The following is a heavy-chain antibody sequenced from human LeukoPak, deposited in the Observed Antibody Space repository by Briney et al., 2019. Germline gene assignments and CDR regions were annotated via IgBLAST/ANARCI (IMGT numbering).Heavy chain of an antibody. D-gene: IGHD5-24*01. CDR3: ARVEMATKGEFFDY. CDR1: GGSISSSSYY. J-gene: IGHJ4*02. CDR2: IYYSGST. V-gene: IGHV4-31*03. Sequence: SETLSLTCTVSGGSISSSSYYWSWIRQHPGKGLEWIEYIYYSGSTYYNPSLKSRVTISVDTSKNQFSLKLSSVTAADTAVYYCARVEMATKGEFFDYWGQGTLVTVSS.